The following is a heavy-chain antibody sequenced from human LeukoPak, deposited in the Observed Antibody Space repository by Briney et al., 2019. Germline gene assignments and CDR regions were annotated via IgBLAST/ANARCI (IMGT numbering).Heavy chain of an antibody. CDR1: GGSISSYY. Sequence: PSETLSLTCTVSGGSISSYYWSWIRQPPGKGLEWIGYIYYSGSTNYNPSLKSRVTISVDTSKNQFSLKLSSVTAADTAVYYCAGGGPVVVVVAARPITEYYFDYWGQGTLVTVSS. CDR2: IYYSGST. V-gene: IGHV4-59*08. J-gene: IGHJ4*02. CDR3: AGGGPVVVVVAARPITEYYFDY. D-gene: IGHD2-15*01.